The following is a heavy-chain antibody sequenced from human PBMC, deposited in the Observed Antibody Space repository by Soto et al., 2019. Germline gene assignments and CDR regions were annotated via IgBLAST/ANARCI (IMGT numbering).Heavy chain of an antibody. D-gene: IGHD6-6*01. J-gene: IGHJ6*02. CDR1: GDSINNYY. V-gene: IGHV4-59*01. CDR3: ARVKAASRGYYYGMDV. CDR2: IYDSGST. Sequence: SETLSLTCTVSGDSINNYYWTWIRQPPGKGLEWIGYIYDSGSTSYNPSLKSRLTISVDTSKNQFSLKLKSVTAADTAVYYCARVKAASRGYYYGMDVWGQGTTVTVS.